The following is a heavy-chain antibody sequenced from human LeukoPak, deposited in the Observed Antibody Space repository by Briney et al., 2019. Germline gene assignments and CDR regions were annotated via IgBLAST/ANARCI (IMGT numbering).Heavy chain of an antibody. CDR1: GFTFSSYA. CDR2: ISYDGSNE. CDR3: ARGNYGSGSYRDY. V-gene: IGHV3-30-3*01. J-gene: IGHJ4*02. Sequence: GRSLRLSCAASGFTFSSYAMHWVRQAPGKGLEWVAIISYDGSNEYYADSVKGRFTISRDNSDNTLFLQMNSLRTEDTAVYYCARGNYGSGSYRDYWGQGTLVTVSS. D-gene: IGHD3-10*01.